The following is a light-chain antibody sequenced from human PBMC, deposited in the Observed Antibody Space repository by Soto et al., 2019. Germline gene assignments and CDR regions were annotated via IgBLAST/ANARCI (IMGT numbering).Light chain of an antibody. CDR1: SSDVGAYNY. CDR2: EVT. Sequence: SALTHPPSPSAALGQSVTISSTGNSSDVGAYNYVSWYQQPPGKAPNLMIYEVTRRPSGVPDRFSGCKSGNTASMNVSELQAEDEADYYCCSYADNTDYVFVTGTKVTVL. V-gene: IGLV2-8*01. CDR3: CSYADNTDYV. J-gene: IGLJ1*01.